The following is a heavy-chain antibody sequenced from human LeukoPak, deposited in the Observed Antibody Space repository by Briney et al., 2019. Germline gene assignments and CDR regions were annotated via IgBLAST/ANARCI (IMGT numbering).Heavy chain of an antibody. CDR3: ARGTYCSSTGCYDGFDY. V-gene: IGHV4-38-2*01. J-gene: IGHJ4*02. CDR2: IYHSGST. CDR1: GYSISSGYY. Sequence: SETLSLTCAVSGYSISSGYYWGWIRQPPGKGLEWIGSIYHSGSTYYNPSLKSRVTISVDTSKNQFSLKLSSVTAADTAVYYCARGTYCSSTGCYDGFDYWGQGTLVTVS. D-gene: IGHD2-2*01.